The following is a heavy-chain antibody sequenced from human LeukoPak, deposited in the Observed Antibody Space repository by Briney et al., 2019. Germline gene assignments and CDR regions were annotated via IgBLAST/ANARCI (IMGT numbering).Heavy chain of an antibody. CDR3: AKQVSCDTTTCYSGMPPDY. Sequence: HPGGSLRLSCAASGFPFSRYAMSWVRQTPERGLEWVSVISGSDGSRYYADSVKGRFPIPRDDSRNTVYLQMNNLRAEDTAVYYCAKQVSCDTTTCYSGMPPDYWGQGTLVTVSS. CDR2: ISGSDGSR. J-gene: IGHJ4*02. CDR1: GFPFSRYA. D-gene: IGHD2/OR15-2a*01. V-gene: IGHV3-23*01.